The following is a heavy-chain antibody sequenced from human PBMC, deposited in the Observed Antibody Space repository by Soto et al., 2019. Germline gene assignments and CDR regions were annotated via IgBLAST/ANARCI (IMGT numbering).Heavy chain of an antibody. Sequence: GSLRLFCAGSGFALGECAMSGCRRAPGKGLEWVGFIRSKAYGGTTEYAASVKGRFTISRDDSKSIAYLQMNSLKTEDTAVYYCTRDKEIYDSSGYYPYYSAYRRQGSLLTVSS. CDR3: TRDKEIYDSSGYYPYYSAY. CDR1: GFALGECA. J-gene: IGHJ4*02. V-gene: IGHV3-49*03. CDR2: IRSKAYGGTT. D-gene: IGHD3-22*01.